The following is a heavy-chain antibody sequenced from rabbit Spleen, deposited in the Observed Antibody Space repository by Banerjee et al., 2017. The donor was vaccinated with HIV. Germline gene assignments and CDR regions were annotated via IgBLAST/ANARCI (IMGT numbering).Heavy chain of an antibody. CDR1: GFSFSDRDV. D-gene: IGHD2-1*01. V-gene: IGHV1S45*01. CDR3: ARGSAAMTMVIIGFYL. CDR2: INAITDKA. Sequence: QEQLVESGGGLVQPEGSLTLTCKASGFSFSDRDVMCWVRQAPGKGLEWIACINAITDKAVYASWAKGRFTISKTSSTTVTLQVTSLTAADTATHFCARGSAAMTMVIIGFYLWGPGTLVTVS. J-gene: IGHJ6*01.